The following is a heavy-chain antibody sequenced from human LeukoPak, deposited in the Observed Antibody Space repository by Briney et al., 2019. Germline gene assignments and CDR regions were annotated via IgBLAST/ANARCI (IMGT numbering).Heavy chain of an antibody. D-gene: IGHD3-10*01. J-gene: IGHJ4*02. CDR2: INPNGGGT. V-gene: IGHV1-2*04. CDR3: ARADSGSYYPAFDY. Sequence: ASVKVSCKASGYTFTYYYIHWVRQVPGQGLEWKGWINPNGGGTHYARKFQGWVTMTRDTSISTDYMELSSLRSDDTAVYYCARADSGSYYPAFDYWGQGTLVTVSS. CDR1: GYTFTYYY.